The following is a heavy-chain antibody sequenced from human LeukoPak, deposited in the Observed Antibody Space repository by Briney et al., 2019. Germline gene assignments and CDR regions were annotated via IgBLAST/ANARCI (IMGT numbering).Heavy chain of an antibody. CDR3: AKLGDYIWGSYRPFDP. CDR1: GFTFDDYA. CDR2: ISGDGGST. Sequence: GGSLRLSCAASGFTFDDYAMHWVRQAPGKGLEWVSLISGDGGSTYYADSVKGRSTISRDNSKNTLYLQMDSLRADDTALYYCAKLGDYIWGSYRPFDPWGQGTLVTVSS. J-gene: IGHJ5*02. V-gene: IGHV3-43*02. D-gene: IGHD3-16*02.